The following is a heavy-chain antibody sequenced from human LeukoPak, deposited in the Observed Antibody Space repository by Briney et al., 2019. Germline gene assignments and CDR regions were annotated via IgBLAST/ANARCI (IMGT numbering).Heavy chain of an antibody. CDR2: ISYDGSNK. J-gene: IGHJ4*02. CDR3: AKDRRRGQLSQYYFDY. CDR1: GFTFSSYG. D-gene: IGHD5-18*01. V-gene: IGHV3-30*18. Sequence: PGGSLRLSCAASGFTFSSYGMHWVRQAPGKGLEGVAVISYDGSNKYYADSVKGRFTISRDNSKNTLYLQMNSLRAEDTAVYYCAKDRRRGQLSQYYFDYWGQGTLVTVSS.